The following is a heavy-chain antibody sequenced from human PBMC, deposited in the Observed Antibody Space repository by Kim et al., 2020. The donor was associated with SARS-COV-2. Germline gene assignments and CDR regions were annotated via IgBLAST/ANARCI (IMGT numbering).Heavy chain of an antibody. V-gene: IGHV3-30*04. CDR2: ISYDGSNK. CDR1: GFTFSSYA. D-gene: IGHD3-22*01. Sequence: GGSLRLSCAASGFTFSSYAMHWVRQAPGKGLEWVAVISYDGSNKYYADSVKGRFTISRDNSKNTLYLQMNSLRAEDTAVYYCARGETYYYDSSGYSFCDYWGQGTLVTVSS. CDR3: ARGETYYYDSSGYSFCDY. J-gene: IGHJ4*02.